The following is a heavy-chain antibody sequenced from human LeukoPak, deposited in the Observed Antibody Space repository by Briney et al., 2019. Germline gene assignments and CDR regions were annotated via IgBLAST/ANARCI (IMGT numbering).Heavy chain of an antibody. CDR3: ARDGIVVVPAAAAPAAYYYYMDV. Sequence: ASVKVSCKASGYTFTSYYMHWVRQAPGQGLEWMGIINPSGGSTSYAQKFQGRVTMPRDMSTSTVYMELSSLRSEDTAVYYCARDGIVVVPAAAAPAAYYYYMDVWGKGTTVTVSS. D-gene: IGHD2-2*01. V-gene: IGHV1-46*01. CDR2: INPSGGST. CDR1: GYTFTSYY. J-gene: IGHJ6*03.